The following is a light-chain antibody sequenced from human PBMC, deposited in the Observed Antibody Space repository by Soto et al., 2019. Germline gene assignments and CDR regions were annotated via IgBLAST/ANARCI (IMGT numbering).Light chain of an antibody. CDR1: QSVISRY. J-gene: IGKJ1*01. V-gene: IGKV3-20*01. CDR2: GTS. Sequence: EIGLTQYPGTLSLSPGDRATLACRASQSVISRYLAWYQQTPGQAPRLLIYGTSHRATGIPDRFSGSGSGTDFTLTINRLEPEDFAVYYCQQYGSSWTFGQGTKA. CDR3: QQYGSSWT.